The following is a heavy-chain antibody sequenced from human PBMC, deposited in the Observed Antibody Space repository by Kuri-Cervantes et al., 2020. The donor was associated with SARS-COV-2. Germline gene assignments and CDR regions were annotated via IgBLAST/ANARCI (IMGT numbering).Heavy chain of an antibody. D-gene: IGHD2-2*01. Sequence: GALRLSCAASGFTFGSYTMHWVRQAPGKGLEWVAVISYDGNSKYYADSVKGRFTISRDNSKNTLYLQMNSLRAEDTAVYYCARDLAVVVPAAIFDYYYGMDVWGQGTTVTVSS. CDR1: GFTFGSYT. CDR2: ISYDGNSK. CDR3: ARDLAVVVPAAIFDYYYGMDV. J-gene: IGHJ6*02. V-gene: IGHV3-30-3*01.